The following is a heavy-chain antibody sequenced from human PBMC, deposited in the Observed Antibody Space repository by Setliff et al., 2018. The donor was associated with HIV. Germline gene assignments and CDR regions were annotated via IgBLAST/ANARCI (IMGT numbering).Heavy chain of an antibody. V-gene: IGHV4-4*07. CDR3: AREGLRSSYYYFMDV. CDR1: GGSMSVYY. D-gene: IGHD3-10*01. J-gene: IGHJ6*03. Sequence: KTSETLSLTCTVSGGSMSVYYWNWIRQPAGKGLEWIGRIFTSGTTNYNPSLKSRISMSLDMSKNQVSLNLRSVTAADTAVYYCAREGLRSSYYYFMDVWGKGTTVTVSS. CDR2: IFTSGTT.